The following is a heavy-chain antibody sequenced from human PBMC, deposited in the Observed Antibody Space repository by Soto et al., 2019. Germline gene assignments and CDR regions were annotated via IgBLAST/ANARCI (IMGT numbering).Heavy chain of an antibody. Sequence: QVQLQQWGAGLLKPSETLSLTCAVYGGSFNGYYWSWIRQPPGKGLEWIGEINHSGNTNYNPSFKSRVTMSVDTSKIQFSLTVSSVTAADTAVYYCARGGSVNYYYYYMDVWGKGTTVTVSS. CDR1: GGSFNGYY. J-gene: IGHJ6*03. CDR3: ARGGSVNYYYYYMDV. V-gene: IGHV4-34*01. D-gene: IGHD3-10*01. CDR2: INHSGNT.